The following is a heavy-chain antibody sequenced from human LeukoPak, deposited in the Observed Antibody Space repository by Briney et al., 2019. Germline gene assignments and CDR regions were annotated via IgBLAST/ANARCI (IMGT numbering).Heavy chain of an antibody. D-gene: IGHD3-22*01. V-gene: IGHV4-4*02. Sequence: PSETLSLTCAVSGGSISGSNWWSWVRQPPGKGLEWIGEIYHSGSTNYNPSLKSRVTISVDKSKNQFSLKLSSVTAADTAVYYCAREEGDDSSGYYYFDYWGQGTLVTVSS. J-gene: IGHJ4*02. CDR3: AREEGDDSSGYYYFDY. CDR1: GGSISGSNW. CDR2: IYHSGST.